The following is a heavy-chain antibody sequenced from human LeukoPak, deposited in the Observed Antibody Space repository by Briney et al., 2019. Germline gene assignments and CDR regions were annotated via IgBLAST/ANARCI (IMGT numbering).Heavy chain of an antibody. Sequence: GGSLRLSCAASGFTFDDYGMSWVRQAPGKGLEWVSGINWNGGSPGYADSVKGRFTISRDNAKNSLYLQMNSLRAEDTALYHCARQTYCGGDCYSGEDYWGQGTLVTVSS. CDR2: INWNGGSP. CDR3: ARQTYCGGDCYSGEDY. D-gene: IGHD2-21*02. V-gene: IGHV3-20*01. J-gene: IGHJ4*02. CDR1: GFTFDDYG.